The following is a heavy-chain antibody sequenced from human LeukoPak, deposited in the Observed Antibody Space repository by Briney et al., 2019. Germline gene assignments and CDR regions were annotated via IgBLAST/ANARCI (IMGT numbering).Heavy chain of an antibody. CDR1: GYTFSIYG. CDR2: ISAYTGNS. V-gene: IGHV1-18*01. D-gene: IGHD2-2*01. CDR3: ARDGEYQLLSLNNYGDRNWFDH. J-gene: IGHJ5*02. Sequence: ASVKVSCKASGYTFSIYGITWVRQAPGQGLEWMGWISAYTGNSNYAQKFQDRVTMTTDTSTSTAYMELRSLRSDDTAVYYCARDGEYQLLSLNNYGDRNWFDHWGQGTLVTVSS.